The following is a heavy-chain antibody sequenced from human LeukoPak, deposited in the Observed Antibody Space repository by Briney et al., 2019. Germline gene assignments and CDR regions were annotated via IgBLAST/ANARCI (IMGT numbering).Heavy chain of an antibody. V-gene: IGHV4-34*01. CDR1: GGSFSGYY. J-gene: IGHJ4*02. Sequence: MTSETLSLTCAVYGGSFSGYYWSWIRQPPGKGLEWIGEINHSGSTNYNPSLKSRVTISVDTSKNQFSLKLSSVTAADTAVYYCARHLAVADPTIDYWGQGTLVTVSS. D-gene: IGHD6-19*01. CDR3: ARHLAVADPTIDY. CDR2: INHSGST.